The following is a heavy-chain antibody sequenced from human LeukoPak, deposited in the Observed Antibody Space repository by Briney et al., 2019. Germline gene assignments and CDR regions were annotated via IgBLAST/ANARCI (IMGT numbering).Heavy chain of an antibody. CDR1: GFTFTTYG. J-gene: IGHJ4*02. CDR2: IGGSGIRT. CDR3: AKDSHWILFDD. Sequence: GGSLRLSCSASGFTFTTYGMNWVRQAPGKGLEWVSGIGGSGIRTYYADSVKGRFTISSDNSKNTLYLQMNSLKDEDTAVYYCAKDSHWILFDDWGQGTLVTVSS. V-gene: IGHV3-23*01. D-gene: IGHD2-2*03.